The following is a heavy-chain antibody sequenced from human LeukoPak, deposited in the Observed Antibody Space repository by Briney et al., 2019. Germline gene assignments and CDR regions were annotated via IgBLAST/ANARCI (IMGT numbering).Heavy chain of an antibody. CDR3: AKFPHMGSGYSIDY. Sequence: GGSLRLSCAASGFTFSSYGIHWVRQAPGKGLEWVTFISYDGSDKYYADSVKGRFTISRDNSKNTLYLQMNSLRAEDTAVYYCAKFPHMGSGYSIDYWGQGTLVTVSS. CDR1: GFTFSSYG. D-gene: IGHD3-22*01. J-gene: IGHJ4*02. CDR2: ISYDGSDK. V-gene: IGHV3-30*02.